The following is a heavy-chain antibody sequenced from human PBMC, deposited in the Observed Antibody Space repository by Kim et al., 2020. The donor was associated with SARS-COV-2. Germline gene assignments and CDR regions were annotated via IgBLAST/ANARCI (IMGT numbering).Heavy chain of an antibody. CDR3: AIRDFWSGYYDYYFDY. D-gene: IGHD3-3*01. V-gene: IGHV3-21*01. CDR1: GFTFSSYS. CDR2: ISSSSSYI. Sequence: GGSLRLSCAASGFTFSSYSMNWVRQAPGKGLEWVSSISSSSSYIYYADSVKGRFTISRDNAKNSLYLQMNSLRAEDTAVYYWAIRDFWSGYYDYYFDYWGQGTLVTVSS. J-gene: IGHJ4*02.